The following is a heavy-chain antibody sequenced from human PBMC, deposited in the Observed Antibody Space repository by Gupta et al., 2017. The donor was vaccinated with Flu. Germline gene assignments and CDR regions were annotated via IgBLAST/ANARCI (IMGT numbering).Heavy chain of an antibody. J-gene: IGHJ4*02. CDR3: ARDPMGGQYYDY. V-gene: IGHV4-59*01. Sequence: WIRQPPGKGLEWIGYIYYSGSTNYNPSLKSRVTISVDTSKNQFSLKLSSVTAADTAVYYCARDPMGGQYYDYWGQGTLVTVSS. D-gene: IGHD3-16*01. CDR2: IYYSGST.